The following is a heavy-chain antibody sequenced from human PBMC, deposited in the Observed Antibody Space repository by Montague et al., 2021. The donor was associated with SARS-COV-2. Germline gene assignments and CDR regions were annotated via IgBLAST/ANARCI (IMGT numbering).Heavy chain of an antibody. V-gene: IGHV4-59*01. CDR1: GGSISSYY. CDR2: INYGGRT. J-gene: IGHJ4*02. CDR3: ARGGGSGYRYYFDY. Sequence: SETLSLTCTVSGGSISSYYWNWIRQPPGKGLVWIGYINYGGRTNYNTSRKGRVTISVDTSKNQFSLKLSSVTAADTAVYYCARGGGSGYRYYFDYWGQGSLVTVSS. D-gene: IGHD3-22*01.